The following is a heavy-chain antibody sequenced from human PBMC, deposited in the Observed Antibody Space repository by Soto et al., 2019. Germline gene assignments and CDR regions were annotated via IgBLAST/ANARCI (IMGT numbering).Heavy chain of an antibody. Sequence: SETLSLTCAVYGGSFSGYYWSWIRQPPGKGLEWIGEINHRGSTNYKPSLKSRVTISVDTSKNQYSLKLSSVTAADTAVYYCVREGPRIEALAQVLVNWFDPWGQGTLVTVS. CDR2: INHRGST. CDR1: GGSFSGYY. V-gene: IGHV4-34*01. D-gene: IGHD5-12*01. CDR3: VREGPRIEALAQVLVNWFDP. J-gene: IGHJ5*02.